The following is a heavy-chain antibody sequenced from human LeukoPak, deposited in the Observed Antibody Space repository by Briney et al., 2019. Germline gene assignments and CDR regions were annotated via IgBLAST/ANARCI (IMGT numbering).Heavy chain of an antibody. J-gene: IGHJ4*02. D-gene: IGHD2-15*01. CDR2: ISGGYNGDS. CDR1: GYNFRHYG. CDR3: ARDEKKYCSGGSCPAYFDY. Sequence: ASVKVSCKTSGYNFRHYGISWVRQAPGQGLEWMAWISGGYNGDSNYALNLRGRLTMTTDTSTSTAYMELRSLRSDDTAVYYCARDEKKYCSGGSCPAYFDYWGQGTLVTVSS. V-gene: IGHV1-18*01.